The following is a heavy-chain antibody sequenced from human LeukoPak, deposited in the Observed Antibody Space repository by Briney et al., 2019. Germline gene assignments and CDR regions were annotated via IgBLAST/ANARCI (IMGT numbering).Heavy chain of an antibody. D-gene: IGHD3-22*01. J-gene: IGHJ5*02. CDR1: GYSFTNYW. Sequence: GESLKIFCKGSGYSFTNYWIGWVRQVPGKGLEWMGIIYPGDSDTRYSPSFQGQVTMSADKSISTAYLQWSSLRASDTAMYYCARRSRSDSSGSFSTRPGGNWFDPWGQGTLVTVSS. CDR2: IYPGDSDT. V-gene: IGHV5-51*01. CDR3: ARRSRSDSSGSFSTRPGGNWFDP.